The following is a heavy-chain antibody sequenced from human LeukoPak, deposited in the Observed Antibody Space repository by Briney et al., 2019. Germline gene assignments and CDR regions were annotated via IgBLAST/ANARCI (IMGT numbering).Heavy chain of an antibody. J-gene: IGHJ4*02. Sequence: SETLSLTCTVSGDSISTTSYYWAWIRQPPGKGLEWIGSIYYSGTTYYNPSLKSRVTISVDTSKNQFSLRLSSVTAADTAVYHCARRGSGSWYVYFDYWGQGSLVTVSS. CDR1: GDSISTTSYY. D-gene: IGHD6-13*01. CDR3: ARRGSGSWYVYFDY. V-gene: IGHV4-39*01. CDR2: IYYSGTT.